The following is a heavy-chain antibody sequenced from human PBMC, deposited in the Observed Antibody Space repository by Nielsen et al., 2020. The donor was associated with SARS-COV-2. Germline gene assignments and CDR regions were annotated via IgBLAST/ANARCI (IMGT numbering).Heavy chain of an antibody. D-gene: IGHD2-2*02. CDR1: GFTFSSYW. J-gene: IGHJ6*03. Sequence: GESLKISCAASGFTFSSYWMSWVRQAPGKGLEWVANIKQDGSEKYYVDSVKGRFTISRDNAKNSLYLQMNSLRAEDTAVYYCARVEEPRVVPAAIRAYYYYMDVWGKGTTVTVSS. CDR2: IKQDGSEK. V-gene: IGHV3-7*03. CDR3: ARVEEPRVVPAAIRAYYYYMDV.